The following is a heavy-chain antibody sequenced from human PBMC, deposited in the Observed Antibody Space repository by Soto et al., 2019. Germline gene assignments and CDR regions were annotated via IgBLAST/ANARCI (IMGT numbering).Heavy chain of an antibody. V-gene: IGHV3-33*01. CDR3: ARTPQTYYYDY. CDR2: IWYDGSNK. J-gene: IGHJ4*02. Sequence: PGGSLRLSCAASGFTFSSYGMHWVRQAPGKGLEWVAVIWYDGSNKYYADSVKGRFTISRDNSKNTLYLQMNSMRAEDTAVYYCARTPQTYYYDYWGQGTLVTVSS. CDR1: GFTFSSYG.